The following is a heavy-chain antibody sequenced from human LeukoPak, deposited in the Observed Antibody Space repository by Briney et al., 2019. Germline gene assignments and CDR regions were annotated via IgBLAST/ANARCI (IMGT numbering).Heavy chain of an antibody. CDR3: ARELRDYDFWSGKDYYYGMDV. J-gene: IGHJ6*02. CDR1: GYTFTSYG. CDR2: ISAYNGNT. Sequence: ASVKVSCKASGYTFTSYGISWVRQAPGQGLEWMGWISAYNGNTNYAQKLQGRVTMTTDTSTSTAYMELRSLRSDDTAVYSCARELRDYDFWSGKDYYYGMDVWGQGTTVTVS. D-gene: IGHD3-3*01. V-gene: IGHV1-18*01.